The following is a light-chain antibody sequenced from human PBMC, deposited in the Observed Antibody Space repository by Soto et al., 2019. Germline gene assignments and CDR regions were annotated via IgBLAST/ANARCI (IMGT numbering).Light chain of an antibody. J-gene: IGKJ1*01. Sequence: EIVRTNSLATLSASPGDRATLSCRASQTVRSNYLAWYRQSPGQPPRLLIYEASDRAPGIPDRFSGSGSGTDFTLTSTKLEPEDFAVYYCQQYGSSTAFGQGTKVDIK. CDR3: QQYGSSTA. CDR1: QTVRSNY. CDR2: EAS. V-gene: IGKV3-20*01.